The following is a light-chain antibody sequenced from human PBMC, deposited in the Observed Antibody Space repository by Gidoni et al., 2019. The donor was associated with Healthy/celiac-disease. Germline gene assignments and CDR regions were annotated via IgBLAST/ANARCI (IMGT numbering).Light chain of an antibody. CDR3: QSYDSSLSGYVV. Sequence: QSVLTQPPSVSGAPGQRVTISRTGRSSNIGAGYDVPWYQQLPGTAPKLLIYGNSNRPSGVPDRFSGSKSGTSASLAITGLQAEDEADYYCQSYDSSLSGYVVFGGGTKLTVL. CDR1: SSNIGAGYD. V-gene: IGLV1-40*01. CDR2: GNS. J-gene: IGLJ2*01.